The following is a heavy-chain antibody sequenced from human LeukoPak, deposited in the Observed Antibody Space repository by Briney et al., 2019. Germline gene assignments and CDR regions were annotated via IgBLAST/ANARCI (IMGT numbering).Heavy chain of an antibody. J-gene: IGHJ4*02. D-gene: IGHD4-23*01. V-gene: IGHV1-2*04. CDR3: ARGPGPVVRDY. Sequence: ASVKVSCKASGYNFRDYYMHWVRQAPGQGLEWMGWINPYSGDTKYAQKFQGWVTMTRDTSTTTVYMDLSRLTSDDTAVYYCARGPGPVVRDYWGQGTLVTVSS. CDR1: GYNFRDYY. CDR2: INPYSGDT.